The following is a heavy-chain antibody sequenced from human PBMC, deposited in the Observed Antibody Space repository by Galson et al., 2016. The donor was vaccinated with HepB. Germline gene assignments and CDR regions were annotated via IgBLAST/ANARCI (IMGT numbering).Heavy chain of an antibody. Sequence: SLRLSCAASGFSFSTFAMSWVRQAPGKGLEWISGITGTGGGTYYADSVKGRFIISRDTSKNTLFLQLSSLRVEDTAVYYCAKDHTGSTVGWSDGLDVWGQGTRVTV. V-gene: IGHV3-23*01. CDR1: GFSFSTFA. CDR2: ITGTGGGT. D-gene: IGHD1-7*01. J-gene: IGHJ6*02. CDR3: AKDHTGSTVGWSDGLDV.